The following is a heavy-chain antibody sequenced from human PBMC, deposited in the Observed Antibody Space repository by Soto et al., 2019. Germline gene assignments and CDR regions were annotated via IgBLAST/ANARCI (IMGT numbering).Heavy chain of an antibody. CDR2: INTHNGHT. J-gene: IGHJ4*02. V-gene: IGHV1-18*04. CDR3: ARTDIWAY. D-gene: IGHD2-15*01. Sequence: PSVKVSCKTSGFPFTDFSMHCVRQPPGQRLQWMGWINTHNGHTQYSPRFADRVTMTTDPSTSKSHMELKRLQSDDTAVYYCARTDIWAYFGQGTLVTVCS. CDR1: GFPFTDFS.